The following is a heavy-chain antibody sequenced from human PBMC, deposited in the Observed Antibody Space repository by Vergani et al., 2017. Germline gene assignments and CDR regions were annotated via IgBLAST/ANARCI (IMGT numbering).Heavy chain of an antibody. J-gene: IGHJ6*02. V-gene: IGHV3-30-3*01. CDR1: GFTFSSYA. Sequence: QVQLVESGGGVVQPGRSLRLSCAASGFTFSSYAMHWVRQAPGKGLEWVAVISYDGSIKYYADSVKGRFTISRDNSKNTLYLQMNSLRAEDTAVYYCAREELYFDWLLSSTGMDVWGQGP. CDR2: ISYDGSIK. CDR3: AREELYFDWLLSSTGMDV. D-gene: IGHD3-9*01.